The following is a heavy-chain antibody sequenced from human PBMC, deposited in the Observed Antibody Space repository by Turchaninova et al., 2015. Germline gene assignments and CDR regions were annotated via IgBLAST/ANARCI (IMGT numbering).Heavy chain of an antibody. Sequence: VESGGGLVKPGGSLRLSGGASGLIFTDAWMSWVRQAPGKGLEWVARITSKGAGETTDYAAPVKGRFTISRDDSTNTIYLQMNNLKTEDTAVYYCAWSGLHWLDSWGQGTLVTVSS. CDR3: AWSGLHWLDS. J-gene: IGHJ5*01. D-gene: IGHD3-3*01. V-gene: IGHV3-15*01. CDR2: ITSKGAGETT. CDR1: GLIFTDAW.